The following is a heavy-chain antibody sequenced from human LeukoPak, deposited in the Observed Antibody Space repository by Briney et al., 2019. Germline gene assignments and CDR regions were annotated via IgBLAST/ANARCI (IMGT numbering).Heavy chain of an antibody. V-gene: IGHV1-18*04. J-gene: IGHJ5*02. CDR2: ISAYNGNT. Sequence: ASVKASCKASGYTFISYGISWVRQAPGQGLEWMGWISAYNGNTNYAQKVQGRVTMTTDTSTSTAYMELRSLRSDDTAVYYCARDTIAIRPGWFDPWGQGTLVTVSS. CDR1: GYTFISYG. CDR3: ARDTIAIRPGWFDP. D-gene: IGHD6-6*01.